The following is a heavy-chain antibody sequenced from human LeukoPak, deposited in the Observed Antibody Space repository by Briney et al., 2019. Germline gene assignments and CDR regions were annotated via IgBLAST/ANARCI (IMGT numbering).Heavy chain of an antibody. CDR1: GGSINNGSYC. CDR3: ARADSEQWLLGSPHYYFDF. D-gene: IGHD6-19*01. CDR2: IYYSGST. Sequence: SETLSLTCTVSGGSINNGSYCWGWIRQPPGKGLEWIGSIYYSGSTDYNPSLKSRVTISVDTSKNQFSLKVSSVTAADTAVYYCARADSEQWLLGSPHYYFDFWGQGTLVTVSS. J-gene: IGHJ4*02. V-gene: IGHV4-39*07.